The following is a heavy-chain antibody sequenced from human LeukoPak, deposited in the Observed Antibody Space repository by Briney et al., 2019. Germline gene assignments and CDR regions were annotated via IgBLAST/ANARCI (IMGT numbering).Heavy chain of an antibody. CDR1: GYSISSGYY. CDR3: AREVAARSMGDY. V-gene: IGHV4-38-2*02. CDR2: IYHSGST. J-gene: IGHJ4*02. Sequence: SETLSLTCTVSGYSISSGYYWGWIRQPPGKGLEWIGSIYHSGSTYYNPSLKSRVTISVDTSKNQFSLKLSSVTAADTAVYYCAREVAARSMGDYWGQGTLVTVSS. D-gene: IGHD2-15*01.